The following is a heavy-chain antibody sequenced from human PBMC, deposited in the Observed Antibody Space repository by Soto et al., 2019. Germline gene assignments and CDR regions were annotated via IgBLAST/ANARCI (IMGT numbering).Heavy chain of an antibody. CDR2: INPSGGST. Sequence: ASVKVSCKTSGYTFTSYYMHWVRQAPGQGLEWMGIINPSGGSTSYAQKFQGRVTMTRDTSTSTVYMELSSLRSEDTAVYYCAAMTTVTMVDYWGQGTLVTVSS. V-gene: IGHV1-46*01. CDR3: AAMTTVTMVDY. D-gene: IGHD4-4*01. CDR1: GYTFTSYY. J-gene: IGHJ4*02.